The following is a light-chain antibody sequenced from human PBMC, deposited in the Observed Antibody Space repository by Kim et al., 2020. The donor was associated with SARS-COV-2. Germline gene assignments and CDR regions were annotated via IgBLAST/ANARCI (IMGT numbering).Light chain of an antibody. J-gene: IGKJ3*01. CDR1: QDIRDY. Sequence: ASVGDRVSITCQARQDIRDYVNWYQQRPGKAPKLLIYEASNLETGVPSRFSGSGSGTDFTFSISRLQPEDIATYYCQQYDVLPFTFGPGTKVDIK. CDR2: EAS. CDR3: QQYDVLPFT. V-gene: IGKV1-33*01.